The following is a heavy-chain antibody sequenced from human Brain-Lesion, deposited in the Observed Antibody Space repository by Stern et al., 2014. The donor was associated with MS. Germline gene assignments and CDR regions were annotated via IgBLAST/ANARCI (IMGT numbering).Heavy chain of an antibody. Sequence: VHLVESGAEVKKPGASVKVSCKTSGYTFTGYYIHWVRQAPGQGLEWMAWINPNTGGTKYAQKFQGRVTITRDTSISTAHEELSSLTSDDTAVYYCARDQRGITIFGVVTDYYYLGMDVWGQGTTVTVSS. CDR3: ARDQRGITIFGVVTDYYYLGMDV. V-gene: IGHV1-2*02. D-gene: IGHD3-3*01. CDR2: INPNTGGT. J-gene: IGHJ6*02. CDR1: GYTFTGYY.